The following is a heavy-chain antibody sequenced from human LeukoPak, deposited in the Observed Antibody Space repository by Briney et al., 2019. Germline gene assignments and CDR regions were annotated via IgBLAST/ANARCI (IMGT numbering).Heavy chain of an antibody. V-gene: IGHV1-18*01. J-gene: IGHJ4*02. CDR1: GYTFISYV. D-gene: IGHD6-19*01. Sequence: ASVKVSCKSSGYTFISYVISWVRQAPGQGLEWMGWLNTYNGNTKYAQKFQGRVTMTTGTSTSTAYMELRSLRSDDTAVYYCARDLFLFSSGWTGYFDDWGQGTLVTVSS. CDR2: LNTYNGNT. CDR3: ARDLFLFSSGWTGYFDD.